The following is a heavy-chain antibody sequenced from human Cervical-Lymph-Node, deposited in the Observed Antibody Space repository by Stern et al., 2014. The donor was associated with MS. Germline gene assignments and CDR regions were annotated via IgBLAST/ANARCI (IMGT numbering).Heavy chain of an antibody. V-gene: IGHV1-2*06. J-gene: IGHJ4*02. CDR2: IDRGSGAT. CDR1: GYRFSTFY. Sequence: QVQLVQSGAEVKKPGASVKVSCKASGYRFSTFYLHWLRQAPGQGLQWIGRIDRGSGATISSQTFQGRLTMTRDRSITTAYLELSGLRSDDTAVYYCARIYCSGDECYHSFDTWGQGTLVTVSS. D-gene: IGHD3-16*02. CDR3: ARIYCSGDECYHSFDT.